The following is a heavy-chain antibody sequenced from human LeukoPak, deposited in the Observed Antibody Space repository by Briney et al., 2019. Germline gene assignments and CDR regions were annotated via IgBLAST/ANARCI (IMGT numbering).Heavy chain of an antibody. V-gene: IGHV3-30*03. J-gene: IGHJ4*02. CDR3: VRDRGGAGYNLGD. Sequence: GGSLRLSCAASGFTVKTFGIHWVRQAPRKGLRWVAVISDDGTVKHYADSVKGRFTISSDNYRNTVSLQMNSLRTEDTAVYYCVRDRGGAGYNLGDWGQGTLVTVSS. CDR1: GFTVKTFG. CDR2: ISDDGTVK. D-gene: IGHD5-24*01.